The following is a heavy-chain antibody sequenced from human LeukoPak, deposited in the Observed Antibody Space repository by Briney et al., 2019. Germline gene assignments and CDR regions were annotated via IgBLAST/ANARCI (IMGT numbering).Heavy chain of an antibody. CDR3: AKVIVVVITRDAFDI. J-gene: IGHJ3*02. D-gene: IGHD3-22*01. V-gene: IGHV3-21*04. Sequence: GGSLRLSCAASGFTFSSYSMNWVRQAPGKGLEWVSSISSSSSYIYYADSVKGRFTISRDNSKYTLYLQMNSLRAEDTAVYYCAKVIVVVITRDAFDIWGQGTMVTVSS. CDR2: ISSSSSYI. CDR1: GFTFSSYS.